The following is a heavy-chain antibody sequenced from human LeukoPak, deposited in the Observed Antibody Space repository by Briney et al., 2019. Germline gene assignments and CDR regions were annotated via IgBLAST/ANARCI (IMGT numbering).Heavy chain of an antibody. CDR3: ARPLYSSSWYGYYYYMDV. D-gene: IGHD6-13*01. V-gene: IGHV4-39*01. CDR2: MYYSGTT. Sequence: SETLSLTCSASGGSINTRSYFWGWIRQSPGKGLEWIASMYYSGTTYYNPSLKGRVTISVDTYKNQFSLKLSSVTAADTAVYYCARPLYSSSWYGYYYYMDVWGKGTTVTISS. J-gene: IGHJ6*03. CDR1: GGSINTRSYF.